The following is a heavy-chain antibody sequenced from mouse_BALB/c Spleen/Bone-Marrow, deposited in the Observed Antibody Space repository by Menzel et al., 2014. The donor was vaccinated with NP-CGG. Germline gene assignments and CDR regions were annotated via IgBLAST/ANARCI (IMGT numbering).Heavy chain of an antibody. V-gene: IGHV1-61*01. CDR2: IDPSDSET. J-gene: IGHJ4*01. Sequence: VQLVESGAELVRPGASVKLSCKASGYTFTSYWMNWVKQRPGQGLEWIGMIDPSDSETHYNQMFKDKATLTVDKSSSTAYMQLSSLTSEDSAVYYWARGGPQDSSGTGAMDYWGQGTSVTVSS. CDR3: ARGGPQDSSGTGAMDY. D-gene: IGHD3-2*01. CDR1: GYTFTSYW.